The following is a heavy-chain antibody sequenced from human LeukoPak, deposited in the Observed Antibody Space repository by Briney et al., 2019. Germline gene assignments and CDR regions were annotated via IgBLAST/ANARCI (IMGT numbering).Heavy chain of an antibody. J-gene: IGHJ4*02. V-gene: IGHV5-51*01. CDR2: IDPSDSET. CDR3: ARQTAMGRSGDY. D-gene: IGHD5-18*01. Sequence: GESLKISCKASGYSFTSYWIGWVRQMPGKGLEWMGIIDPSDSETRYTPSFQGQVTISVDKSLTTAYLQWNSLKASDTAMYYCARQTAMGRSGDYWGQGTLVTVSS. CDR1: GYSFTSYW.